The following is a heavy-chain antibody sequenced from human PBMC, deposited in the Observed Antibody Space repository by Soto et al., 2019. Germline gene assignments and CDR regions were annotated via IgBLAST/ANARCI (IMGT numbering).Heavy chain of an antibody. V-gene: IGHV1-8*01. D-gene: IGHD2-21*02. J-gene: IGHJ4*02. CDR2: VSTDHGNA. CDR3: EVTAAGN. Sequence: QVQVVQSKAERKKHWASVKVSCKTSGYTFTNYDINWVRQAPGQGLEWMGWVSTDHGNAGYAPQFQGRIKMTSDSSTRTVYMELINLSSDDTAVYFCEVTAAGNWGQGNMVTVSS. CDR1: GYTFTNYD.